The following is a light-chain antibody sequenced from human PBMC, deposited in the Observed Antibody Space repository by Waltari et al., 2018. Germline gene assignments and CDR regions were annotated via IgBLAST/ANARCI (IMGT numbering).Light chain of an antibody. CDR2: DVR. CDR3: SSPTTRSTQV. Sequence: QSGLTQPASVSGSPGQSITISCIGTSSDIGAYDYVSWYQQHPGKAPKLLIYDVRERPFGGSHRVSVAKCGNAASLTISGLQAEDEATYDGSSPTTRSTQVFGSGTKVTV. CDR1: SSDIGAYDY. J-gene: IGLJ1*01. V-gene: IGLV2-14*01.